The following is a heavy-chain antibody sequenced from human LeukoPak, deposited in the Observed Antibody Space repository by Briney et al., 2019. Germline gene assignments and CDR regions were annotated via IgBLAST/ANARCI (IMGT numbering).Heavy chain of an antibody. CDR3: ARYSSSWYFPSAY. D-gene: IGHD6-13*01. CDR1: GYSFISYW. V-gene: IGHV5-51*01. CDR2: IYPGDSDT. Sequence: GESLKISCKGSGYSFISYWIGWVRQMPGKGLEWMGIIYPGDSDTRYSPSFQGQVTISADKSISTAYLQWSGLKASDTAMYYCARYSSSWYFPSAYWGQGTLVTVSS. J-gene: IGHJ4*02.